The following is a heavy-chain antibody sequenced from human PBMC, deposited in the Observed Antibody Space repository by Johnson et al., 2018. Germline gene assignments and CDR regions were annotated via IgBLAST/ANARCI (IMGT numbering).Heavy chain of an antibody. Sequence: QVQLVESGAEVKKPGASVKVSCKASGYTFTSYHVHWVRQAPGQGLAWMGIINPSGGSTTYSQKLQGRVTVTRDTSTSTVYMAGNSLRSEDTAVYYCARASHSNNWYHSGLDVWGQGTTVTVSS. J-gene: IGHJ6*02. V-gene: IGHV1-46*04. CDR2: INPSGGST. D-gene: IGHD6-13*01. CDR3: ARASHSNNWYHSGLDV. CDR1: GYTFTSYH.